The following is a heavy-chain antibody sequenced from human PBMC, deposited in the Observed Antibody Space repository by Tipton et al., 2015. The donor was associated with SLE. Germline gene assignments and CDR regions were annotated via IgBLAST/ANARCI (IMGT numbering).Heavy chain of an antibody. CDR1: GGSITSSSYY. J-gene: IGHJ4*02. D-gene: IGHD3-10*01. V-gene: IGHV4-39*07. CDR2: SFTKGST. Sequence: TLSLTCTVSGGSITSSSYYWGWIRQPPGKGLEWIGRSFTKGSTNSNLSLKSRVTISLDTSKNQVSLKLSSVTAADTAVYYCARERGENTIYGKFDYWGQGVLVTVSS. CDR3: ARERGENTIYGKFDY.